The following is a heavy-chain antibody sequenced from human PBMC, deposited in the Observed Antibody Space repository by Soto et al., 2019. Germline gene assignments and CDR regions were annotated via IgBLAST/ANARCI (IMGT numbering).Heavy chain of an antibody. CDR2: VSQVADNK. CDR3: ARGTLDV. J-gene: IGHJ6*02. Sequence: QVQVVEPGGGVVRPGTSLRLSCAASGVTFNLFTFQWVRQAPGRGLEWVAVVSQVADNKFYADSVKCRFTISRDNSKNTLYLQMTSLSTADTALYSCARGTLDVWGQGTTVTVSS. CDR1: GVTFNLFT. V-gene: IGHV3-30-3*01.